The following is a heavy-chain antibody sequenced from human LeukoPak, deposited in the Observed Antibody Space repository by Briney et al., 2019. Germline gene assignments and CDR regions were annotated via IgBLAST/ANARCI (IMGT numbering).Heavy chain of an antibody. CDR1: GFTFSSNW. V-gene: IGHV3-74*03. D-gene: IGHD1-26*01. J-gene: IGHJ1*01. CDR2: INGDGRII. Sequence: GGSLRLSCAASGFTFSSNWMHWIRQAPGKGLVWISRINGDGRIIEHAESVKGRFTISRNNADNTLHLQMNSLRAEDTAVYHCVREVGAPGSFQHWGQGAPVTVSS. CDR3: VREVGAPGSFQH.